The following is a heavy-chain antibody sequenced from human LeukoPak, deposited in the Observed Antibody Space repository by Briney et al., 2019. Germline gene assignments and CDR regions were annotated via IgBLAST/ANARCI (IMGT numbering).Heavy chain of an antibody. D-gene: IGHD1-26*01. CDR2: INHNGNVN. J-gene: IGHJ4*02. CDR3: AKVGATGGHFDY. CDR1: GFTFSSYW. V-gene: IGHV3-7*03. Sequence: GGSLRLSCAASGFTFSSYWMNWARQAPGKGLEWVASINHNGNVNYYVDSVKGRFTISRDDSRNTLYLQMNSLRGDDTAVYYCAKVGATGGHFDYWGQGILVTVSS.